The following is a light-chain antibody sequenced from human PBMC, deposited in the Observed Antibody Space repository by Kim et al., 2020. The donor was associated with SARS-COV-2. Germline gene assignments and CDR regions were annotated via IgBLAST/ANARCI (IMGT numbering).Light chain of an antibody. CDR3: QAWDSSAYV. CDR2: QDS. J-gene: IGLJ1*01. V-gene: IGLV3-1*01. CDR1: KLGDKY. Sequence: SYELTQPPSVSVSPGQTASIPCSGDKLGDKYACWYQQKPGQSPVLVIYQDSKRPSGIPERFSGSNSGNTATLTISGTQAMDEADYYCQAWDSSAYV.